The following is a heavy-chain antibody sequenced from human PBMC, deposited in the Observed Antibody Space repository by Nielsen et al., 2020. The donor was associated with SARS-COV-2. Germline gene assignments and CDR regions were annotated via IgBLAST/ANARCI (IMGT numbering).Heavy chain of an antibody. Sequence: VRQAPGKGLEWVSSISSSSSYIYYADSVKGRFTISRDNAKNSLYLQMNSLRAEDTAVYYCARAPPGDYYDSSGYYYYYYYMDVWGKGTTVTVS. D-gene: IGHD3-22*01. J-gene: IGHJ6*03. V-gene: IGHV3-21*01. CDR3: ARAPPGDYYDSSGYYYYYYYMDV. CDR2: ISSSSSYI.